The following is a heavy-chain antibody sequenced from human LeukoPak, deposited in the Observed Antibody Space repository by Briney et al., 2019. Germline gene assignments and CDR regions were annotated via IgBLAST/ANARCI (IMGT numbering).Heavy chain of an antibody. CDR2: INPNSGGT. CDR1: GYTFTGYY. Sequence: ASVKVSCKASGYTFTGYYMHWVRQAPGQGLEWMGWINPNSGGTNYAQKFQGRVTMTRDTSISTAYMELSRLRSDDTAVYYCARDRIRLKQWLFSNWFDPWGQGTLVTVSS. CDR3: ARDRIRLKQWLFSNWFDP. D-gene: IGHD6-19*01. V-gene: IGHV1-2*02. J-gene: IGHJ5*02.